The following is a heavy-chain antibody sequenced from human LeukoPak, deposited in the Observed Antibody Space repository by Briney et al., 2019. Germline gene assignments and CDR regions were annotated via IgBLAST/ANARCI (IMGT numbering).Heavy chain of an antibody. Sequence: PGGSLRLSCAASGFTFSSHSMNWVRQAPGKGLEWVSSISSSSSYIYYADSVKGRFTISRDNAKNSLYLQMNSLRAEDTAVYYCARQRGSSSGWYVDYWGQGTLVTVSS. D-gene: IGHD6-19*01. CDR3: ARQRGSSSGWYVDY. CDR2: ISSSSSYI. CDR1: GFTFSSHS. J-gene: IGHJ4*02. V-gene: IGHV3-21*01.